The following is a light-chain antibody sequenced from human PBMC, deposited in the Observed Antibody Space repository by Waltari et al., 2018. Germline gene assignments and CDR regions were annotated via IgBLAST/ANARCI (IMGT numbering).Light chain of an antibody. CDR3: QQYNSYPRT. V-gene: IGKV1-5*03. Sequence: DIQMTLSPSALSASVGDRVTISCRASQSISSWLAWYQQRPGKAPKILIYKASSLESGVPSRFSGGGSGTEFTLTISSLQPDDFATYYCQQYNSYPRTFGQGTKVELK. CDR1: QSISSW. CDR2: KAS. J-gene: IGKJ1*01.